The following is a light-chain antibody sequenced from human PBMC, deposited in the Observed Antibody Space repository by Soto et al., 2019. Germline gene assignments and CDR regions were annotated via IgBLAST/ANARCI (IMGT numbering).Light chain of an antibody. CDR3: ASWDVRRNARV. J-gene: IGLJ3*02. V-gene: IGLV1-44*01. Sequence: QSVLTQPPSASGTPGQRVTISFSGSSSNIGSNAVNWYQQLPGTAPKLLIYTFAQRPSGVPDRFSGSKSGTSASMAISGLQSEDEADYDCASWDVRRNARVFGGGTKLTVL. CDR2: TFA. CDR1: SSNIGSNA.